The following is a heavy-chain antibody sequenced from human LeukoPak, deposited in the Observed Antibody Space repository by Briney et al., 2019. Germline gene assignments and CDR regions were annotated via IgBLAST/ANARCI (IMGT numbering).Heavy chain of an antibody. D-gene: IGHD6-13*01. J-gene: IGHJ4*02. CDR2: IYTSGST. V-gene: IGHV4-4*07. CDR1: GGSISSYY. CDR3: ARTSSSWYGMGSFDY. Sequence: ASETLSLTXTVSGGSISSYYWSWIRQPAGKGLEWIGRIYTSGSTNYNPSLKSRVTMSVDTSKNQFSLKLSSVTAADTAVYYCARTSSSWYGMGSFDYWGQRTLVTVSS.